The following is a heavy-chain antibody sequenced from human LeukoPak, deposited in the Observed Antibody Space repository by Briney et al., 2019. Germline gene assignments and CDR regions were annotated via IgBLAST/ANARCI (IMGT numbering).Heavy chain of an antibody. CDR3: AREFPGLLPAAPRGYYFDY. CDR2: ISYDGSNK. V-gene: IGHV3-30-3*01. CDR1: GFTFSSYA. D-gene: IGHD2-2*01. Sequence: GRSLRLSCAASGFTFSSYAMHWVRQAPGKGLEWVAVISYDGSNKYYADSVKGRFTISRDNSKNTLYPQMNSLRAEDTAVYYCAREFPGLLPAAPRGYYFDYWGQGTLVTVSS. J-gene: IGHJ4*02.